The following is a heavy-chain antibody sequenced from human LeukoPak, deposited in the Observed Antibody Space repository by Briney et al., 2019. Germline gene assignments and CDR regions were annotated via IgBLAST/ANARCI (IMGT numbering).Heavy chain of an antibody. D-gene: IGHD2-2*01. CDR3: ARGVVVVPAARDRWFDP. CDR1: GGTFSSYA. CDR2: IIPIFGTA. V-gene: IGHV1-69*13. Sequence: ASVKVSCKASGGTFSSYAISWVRQAPGQGLEWMGGIIPIFGTANYAQKFQGRVTITADESTSTAYMELSSLRSEDTAVYYCARGVVVVPAARDRWFDPCGQGTLVTVSS. J-gene: IGHJ5*02.